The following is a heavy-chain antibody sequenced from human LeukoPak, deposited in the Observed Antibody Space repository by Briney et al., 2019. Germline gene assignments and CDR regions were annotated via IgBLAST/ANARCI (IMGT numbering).Heavy chain of an antibody. CDR3: ARARGIAVAGVFDY. J-gene: IGHJ4*02. CDR2: IYSGGST. D-gene: IGHD6-19*01. Sequence: GGSLRLSCAAPGFTVSSNYMSWVRQAPGKGLEWVSVIYSGGSTYYADSVKGRFTISRDNSKNTLYLQMNSLRAEDTAVYYCARARGIAVAGVFDYWGQGTLVTVSS. CDR1: GFTVSSNY. V-gene: IGHV3-66*02.